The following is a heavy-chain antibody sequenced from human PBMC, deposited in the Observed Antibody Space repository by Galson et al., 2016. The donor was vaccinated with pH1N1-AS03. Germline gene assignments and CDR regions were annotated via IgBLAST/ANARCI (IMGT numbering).Heavy chain of an antibody. J-gene: IGHJ4*02. CDR2: TSDSGT. D-gene: IGHD3-16*01. V-gene: IGHV3-23*01. Sequence: SLRLSCAASGFTFSTYAMAWVRQAPGKGLEWVSATSDSGTFYTDSVKGRFTISRDDSRDKVYLQMNSLRAEDTALYYCAKGVSNSGDGGVAYWGQGTLVTVSS. CDR1: GFTFSTYA. CDR3: AKGVSNSGDGGVAY.